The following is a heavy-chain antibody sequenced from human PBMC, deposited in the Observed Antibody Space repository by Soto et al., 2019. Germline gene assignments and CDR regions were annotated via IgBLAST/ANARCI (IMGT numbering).Heavy chain of an antibody. V-gene: IGHV1-2*02. CDR1: GYTFTGHY. CDR3: GGGRSGQIVVFY. D-gene: IGHD1-26*01. CDR2: IGPESGAT. Sequence: ASVKVSCKTSGYTFTGHYIHWVRQAPQQGPEWMGEIGPESGATRYAQKFRGRVTMTMDTSITTVYMELKNLSPDDTAVYYCGGGRSGQIVVFYWGQGTPVTVSS. J-gene: IGHJ4*02.